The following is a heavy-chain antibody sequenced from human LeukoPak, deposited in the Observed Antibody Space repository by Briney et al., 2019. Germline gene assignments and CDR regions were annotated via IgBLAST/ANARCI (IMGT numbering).Heavy chain of an antibody. D-gene: IGHD5-24*01. CDR1: GDSVSSNSVA. J-gene: IGHJ3*02. Sequence: SQTLSLTCAISGDSVSSNSVAWSWIRQSPSRGLEWLGRTYYRSKWYNDYAVSVKSRITINPDTSKNHFSLQLNSVTPEDTAVYYCAKLQDDYDSDDAFDIWGQGTMVTVSS. V-gene: IGHV6-1*01. CDR2: TYYRSKWYN. CDR3: AKLQDDYDSDDAFDI.